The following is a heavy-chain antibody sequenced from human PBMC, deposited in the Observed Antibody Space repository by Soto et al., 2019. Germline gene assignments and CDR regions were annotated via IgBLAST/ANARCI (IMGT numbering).Heavy chain of an antibody. J-gene: IGHJ5*02. V-gene: IGHV4-34*01. D-gene: IGHD3-3*01. Sequence: PSETLSLTCDISGEYFSANYWSWIRQTPGKGLEWLGEINHAGTTDYNPSVEDRIIISADASKNQFSLKLTSVTAMDTAVYYCATGGLFSSWGQGTLVTLSS. CDR1: GEYFSANY. CDR3: ATGGLFSS. CDR2: INHAGTT.